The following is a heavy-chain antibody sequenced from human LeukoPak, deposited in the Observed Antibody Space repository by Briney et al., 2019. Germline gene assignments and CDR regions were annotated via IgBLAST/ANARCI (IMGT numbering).Heavy chain of an antibody. CDR3: ASDQGDNSGFDI. Sequence: ASVKVSCKVSGYTLTELSMHWVRQAPGKGLEWMGWISAYNGNTNYAQKLQGRVTMTTDTSTSTAYVELRSLRSDDTAVYFCASDQGDNSGFDIWGQGTMVTVSS. D-gene: IGHD6-19*01. CDR1: GYTLTELS. V-gene: IGHV1-18*01. J-gene: IGHJ3*02. CDR2: ISAYNGNT.